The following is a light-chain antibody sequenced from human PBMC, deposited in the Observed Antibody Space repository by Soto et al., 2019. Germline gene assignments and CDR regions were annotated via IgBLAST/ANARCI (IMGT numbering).Light chain of an antibody. J-gene: IGKJ5*01. Sequence: ENVLTQSPDTLSLSPGERATLSCRASQRVTTKLAWYQHNPGQAPRLLISGASSRASGVPDRFSGSGSETDFTLIISRLQPEDFALYYCQQYGGSPITFGQGTRLEI. CDR1: QRVTTK. CDR2: GAS. CDR3: QQYGGSPIT. V-gene: IGKV3-20*01.